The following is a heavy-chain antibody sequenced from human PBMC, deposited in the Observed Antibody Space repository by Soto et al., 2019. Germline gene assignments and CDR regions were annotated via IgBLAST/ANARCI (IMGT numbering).Heavy chain of an antibody. CDR2: IYYSGST. Sequence: PSETLSLTCTVSGGSIISGDYYFICIRQPPWKGLEWIGYIYYSGSTYYNPSLKSRVTISVDTSKNQFSLKLSSVTAADTAVYYCARDSVNTIFGVVIGDYWGQGTLVTVSS. D-gene: IGHD3-3*01. V-gene: IGHV4-30-4*01. CDR1: GGSIISGDYY. CDR3: ARDSVNTIFGVVIGDY. J-gene: IGHJ4*02.